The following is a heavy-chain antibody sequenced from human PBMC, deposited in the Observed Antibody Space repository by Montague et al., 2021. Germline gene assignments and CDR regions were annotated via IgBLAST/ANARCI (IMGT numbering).Heavy chain of an antibody. CDR2: VYYRGNM. D-gene: IGHD3-3*02. Sequence: SETLSLTCTVSGGSISSHYWSWVRQPPGKGLEWIGCVYYRGNMAHNSSLKIRLPMLVYTAKNQVSLKLKSVTAADTAVYYCSRDQHFWSGDNCFAPWGQGILVTVSS. CDR1: GGSISSHY. CDR3: SRDQHFWSGDNCFAP. V-gene: IGHV4-59*11. J-gene: IGHJ5*02.